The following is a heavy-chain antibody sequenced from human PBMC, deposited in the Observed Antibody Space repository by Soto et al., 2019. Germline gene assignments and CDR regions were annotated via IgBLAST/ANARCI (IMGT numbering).Heavy chain of an antibody. CDR1: GFTFCIYA. CDR3: AKDSHSNGKYPFDN. J-gene: IGHJ4*02. D-gene: IGHD3-22*01. V-gene: IGHV3-23*01. CDR2: ISASGGGT. Sequence: GSLRLSCAASGFTFCIYAMNGVHQAQGKGLEWVSGISASGGGTYYADSVKGRFTIFRDNSKNTLYLQMYSLRAEDTAVYYCAKDSHSNGKYPFDNWGQGILVTVSS.